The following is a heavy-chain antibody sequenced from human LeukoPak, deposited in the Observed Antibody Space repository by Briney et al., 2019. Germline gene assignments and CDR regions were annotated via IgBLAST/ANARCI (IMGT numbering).Heavy chain of an antibody. CDR1: GGSISSYY. CDR2: IYYSGST. V-gene: IGHV4-59*01. CDR3: ARGGDYGSFDY. J-gene: IGHJ4*02. Sequence: PSETLSLTCTVSGGSISSYYWSWIRQPPGKGLEWIGYIYYSGSTNYNPSLKSRVTISVDTSKNQFSLKLSSVTAADTAVYYCARGGDYGSFDYWGQGTLVTVSS. D-gene: IGHD4-17*01.